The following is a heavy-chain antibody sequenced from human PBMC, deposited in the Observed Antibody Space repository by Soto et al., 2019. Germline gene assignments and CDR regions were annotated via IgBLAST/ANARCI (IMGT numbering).Heavy chain of an antibody. D-gene: IGHD4-17*01. CDR2: ISSSSSYI. J-gene: IGHJ4*02. CDR3: ARDWMHGYYVQFYFDY. V-gene: IGHV3-21*01. Sequence: EVQLVESGGGLVKPGGSLRLSCAASGFTFSSYSMNWVRQAPGKGLEWVSSISSSSSYIYYADSVKGRFTISRDNANNSLSLQMNSLRAEDTAVYYCARDWMHGYYVQFYFDYWGQGTLVTVSS. CDR1: GFTFSSYS.